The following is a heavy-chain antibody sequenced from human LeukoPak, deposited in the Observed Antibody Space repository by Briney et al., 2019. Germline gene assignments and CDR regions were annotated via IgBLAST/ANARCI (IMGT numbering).Heavy chain of an antibody. CDR2: INPNSGGT. Sequence: ASVKVSCKASEYTFTGYYIHWVRQAPGQGLEWIGWINPNSGGTNYAQKFQGRVTMTRDTSVSTAYMELSRLRSDDTAVYYCARETSGTYSYYYYYMDVWGKGTTVTISS. V-gene: IGHV1-2*02. CDR3: ARETSGTYSYYYYYMDV. J-gene: IGHJ6*03. D-gene: IGHD3-10*01. CDR1: EYTFTGYY.